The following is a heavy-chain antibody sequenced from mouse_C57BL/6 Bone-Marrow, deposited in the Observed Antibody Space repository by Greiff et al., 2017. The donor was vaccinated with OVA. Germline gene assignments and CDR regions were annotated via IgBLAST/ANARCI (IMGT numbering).Heavy chain of an antibody. Sequence: VKLQESGPELVKPGASVKISCKASGYAFSSSWMNWVKQRPGKGLEWIGRIYPGDGDTNYNGKFKGKATLTADKSSSTAYMQLSSLTYEDSAVYFCAGGAFAYWGQGTLVTVSA. CDR3: AGGAFAY. V-gene: IGHV1-82*01. J-gene: IGHJ3*01. CDR2: IYPGDGDT. CDR1: GYAFSSSW.